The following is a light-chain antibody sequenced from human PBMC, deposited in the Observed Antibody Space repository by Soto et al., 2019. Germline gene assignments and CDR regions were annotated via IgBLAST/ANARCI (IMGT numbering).Light chain of an antibody. CDR2: GAS. V-gene: IGKV3-20*01. CDR3: QQYGNSPET. J-gene: IGKJ1*01. CDR1: QSVSGTY. Sequence: EIVLTQSPGTLSLSPGERATLSCRARQSVSGTYLAWYQQKSGQSPRLLIYGASNRATGVPDRFSGSGSGTDFTLTISRLEPEDFAVYYCQQYGNSPETFGQGTKVEIK.